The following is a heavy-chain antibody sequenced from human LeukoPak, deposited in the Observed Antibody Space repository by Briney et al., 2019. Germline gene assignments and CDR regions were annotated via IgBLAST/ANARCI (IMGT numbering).Heavy chain of an antibody. CDR3: ARIYCSGGSCYSGWNYYYYYGMDV. CDR1: GGSISKSNHY. CDR2: IYYGGST. V-gene: IGHV4-39*07. Sequence: SETLSLTCSVSGGSISKSNHYWGWIRQPPGKGLEWIGSIYYGGSTYYNPSLKSRVTISVDTSKNQFSLKLSSVTAADTAVYYCARIYCSGGSCYSGWNYYYYYGMDVWGQGTTVTVSS. J-gene: IGHJ6*02. D-gene: IGHD2-15*01.